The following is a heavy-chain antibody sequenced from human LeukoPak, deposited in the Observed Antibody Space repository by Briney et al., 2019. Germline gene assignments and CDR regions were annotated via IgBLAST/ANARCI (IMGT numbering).Heavy chain of an antibody. D-gene: IGHD3-16*02. CDR3: ARAAITFGGVIVPHDAFDI. J-gene: IGHJ3*02. V-gene: IGHV4-59*01. CDR1: GGSISGYY. Sequence: PSETLSLTCTVSGGSISGYYWSWLRQPPGKGLEWIGYIYYTGSTNYNPSLKSRVTISVDTSKNQFSLKLSSVTAADTAVYYCARAAITFGGVIVPHDAFDIWGQGTMVTVSS. CDR2: IYYTGST.